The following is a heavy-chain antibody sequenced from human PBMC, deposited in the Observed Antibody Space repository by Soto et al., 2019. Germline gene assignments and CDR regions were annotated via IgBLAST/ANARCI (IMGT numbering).Heavy chain of an antibody. CDR2: INNDGSNT. CDR1: GFTFSTYW. D-gene: IGHD1-7*01. V-gene: IGHV3-74*01. J-gene: IGHJ6*02. CDR3: ARDPLIGTTGYGLDV. Sequence: EVQLVESGGGLVQPGGSLRLSCAASGFTFSTYWMHWVRQPPGKGLVWVSRINNDGSNTAYADSVKGRFTISRDNAQSTLYRQMNSLRAEDTGVYYCARDPLIGTTGYGLDVWGQGTRVSVSS.